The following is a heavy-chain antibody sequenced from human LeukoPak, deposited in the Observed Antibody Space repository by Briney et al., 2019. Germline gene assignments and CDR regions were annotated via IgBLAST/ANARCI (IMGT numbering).Heavy chain of an antibody. D-gene: IGHD3-22*01. V-gene: IGHV1-69*01. CDR1: GGTFSSYA. J-gene: IGHJ4*02. Sequence: GSSVKVSCKASGGTFSSYAISWVQQAPGQGLEWMGGIIPIFGTANYAQKFQGRVTITADESTSTAYMELSSLRSEDTAVYYCARGRSAYYYDSSGYLFDYWGQGTLVTVSS. CDR3: ARGRSAYYYDSSGYLFDY. CDR2: IIPIFGTA.